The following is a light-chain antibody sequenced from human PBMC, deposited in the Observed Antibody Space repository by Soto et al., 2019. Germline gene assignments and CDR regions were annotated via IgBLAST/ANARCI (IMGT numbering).Light chain of an antibody. Sequence: QSALTQPASVSGSPGQSITISCTGTSNDVGAFNFVSWHQQHPGKAPKVIIYEVSNRPSGVSNRFSGSKSGNTASLTISGLQAEDEADYYCNSYTTTSARVFGGGTKLTVL. CDR3: NSYTTTSARV. CDR1: SNDVGAFNF. J-gene: IGLJ3*02. CDR2: EVS. V-gene: IGLV2-14*01.